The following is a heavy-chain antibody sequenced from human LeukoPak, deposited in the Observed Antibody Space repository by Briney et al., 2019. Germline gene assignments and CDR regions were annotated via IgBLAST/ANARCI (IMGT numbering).Heavy chain of an antibody. Sequence: GASVKVSCKTSGYTFIDNNMHWLRQAPGQGLEWLGITIPTTGKTTYAQKFQGRVTMTRDTSTSTVYMELTSLTSDDTAVYYCARDFNWAVDYWGQGTLVTVSS. CDR1: GYTFIDNN. D-gene: IGHD7-27*01. CDR2: TIPTTGKT. V-gene: IGHV1-46*01. J-gene: IGHJ4*02. CDR3: ARDFNWAVDY.